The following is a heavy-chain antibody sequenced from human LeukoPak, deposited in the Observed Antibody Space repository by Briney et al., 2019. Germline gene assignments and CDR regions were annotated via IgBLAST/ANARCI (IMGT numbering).Heavy chain of an antibody. CDR3: ARALLPGIAVAGEDY. CDR2: ISSSSSYT. D-gene: IGHD6-19*01. V-gene: IGHV3-11*05. Sequence: GGSLRLSCAASGFXFSDYYISWIRQAPGKGLEWVSYISSSSSYTNYADSVKGRFTISRDNAKNSLYLQMNSLRAEDTAVYYCARALLPGIAVAGEDYWGQGTLVTVSS. CDR1: GFXFSDYY. J-gene: IGHJ4*02.